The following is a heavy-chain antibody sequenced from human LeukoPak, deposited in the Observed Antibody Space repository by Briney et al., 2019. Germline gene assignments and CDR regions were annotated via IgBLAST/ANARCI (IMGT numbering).Heavy chain of an antibody. V-gene: IGHV3-21*01. CDR3: ASAYMVRGVFDY. Sequence: GGSLRLSCAASGFTFSSYSMNWVRQAPGKGLEWVSSISSSSSYIYYADLVKGRFTISRDNAKNSLYLQMNSLRAEDTAVYYCASAYMVRGVFDYWGQGTLVTVSS. CDR2: ISSSSSYI. J-gene: IGHJ4*02. CDR1: GFTFSSYS. D-gene: IGHD3-10*01.